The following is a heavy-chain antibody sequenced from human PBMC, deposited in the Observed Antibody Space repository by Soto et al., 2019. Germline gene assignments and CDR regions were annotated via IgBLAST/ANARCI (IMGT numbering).Heavy chain of an antibody. V-gene: IGHV1-69*13. J-gene: IGHJ4*02. Sequence: ASVKVSCKASGGTFSSYAISWVRQAPGQGLEWMGGIIPIFGTANYAQKFQGRVTITADESTSTAYMELSSLRSEDTAVYYCARDNGYSYGLFDYWGQGTLVTVSS. D-gene: IGHD5-18*01. CDR1: GGTFSSYA. CDR2: IIPIFGTA. CDR3: ARDNGYSYGLFDY.